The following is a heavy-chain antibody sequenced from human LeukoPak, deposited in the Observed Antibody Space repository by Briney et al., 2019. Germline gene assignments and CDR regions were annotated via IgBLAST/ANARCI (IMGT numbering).Heavy chain of an antibody. CDR1: GFTFSSYN. D-gene: IGHD4-17*01. J-gene: IGHJ4*02. CDR3: ARAGGPVTPYYFDY. CDR2: VSSGSSYI. Sequence: GGSLRLSCAASGFTFSSYNMNWVRQAPGKGLEWVSSVSSGSSYIYYADSVKGRFTISRDNAKNSLYLQMNSLRAEDTAVYYCARAGGPVTPYYFDYWGQGTLVTVSS. V-gene: IGHV3-21*01.